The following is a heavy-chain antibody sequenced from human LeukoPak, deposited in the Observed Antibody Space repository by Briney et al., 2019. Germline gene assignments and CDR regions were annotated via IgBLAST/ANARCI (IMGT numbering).Heavy chain of an antibody. Sequence: GGSLRLSCAASGFSFSSSAMHWVRQAPGKGLEYVSAISSNGGTTYYANSVKGRFTISRDNSKNTLYLQMGSLRAEDMAVYYCARGSYCSGGSCYSAYWGQGTLVTVSS. D-gene: IGHD2-15*01. CDR3: ARGSYCSGGSCYSAY. CDR2: ISSNGGTT. CDR1: GFSFSSSA. V-gene: IGHV3-64*01. J-gene: IGHJ4*02.